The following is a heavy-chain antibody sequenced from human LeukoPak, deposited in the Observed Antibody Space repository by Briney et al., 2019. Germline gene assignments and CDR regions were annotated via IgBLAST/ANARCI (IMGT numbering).Heavy chain of an antibody. V-gene: IGHV3-23*01. Sequence: GGSLRLSCAASGFTSSSYAMSWVRQAPGKGLEWVSAISGSGGSTYYADSVKGRFTISRDNSKNTLYLQMNSLRAEDTAVYYCAKDLGYYDSSGYKGPYFDYWGQGTLVTVSS. D-gene: IGHD3-22*01. CDR2: ISGSGGST. J-gene: IGHJ4*02. CDR1: GFTSSSYA. CDR3: AKDLGYYDSSGYKGPYFDY.